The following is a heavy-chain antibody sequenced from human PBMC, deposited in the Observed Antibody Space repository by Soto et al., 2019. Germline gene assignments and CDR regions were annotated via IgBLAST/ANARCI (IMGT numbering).Heavy chain of an antibody. CDR1: GGSISSYY. J-gene: IGHJ4*02. CDR3: AREYSGYESLDY. V-gene: IGHV4-59*01. D-gene: IGHD5-12*01. Sequence: SETLSLTCTVSGGSISSYYWSWIRQPPGKGLEWIGYIYYSGSTNYNPSLKSRVTISVDTSKNQFSLKLSSVTAADTAVYYCAREYSGYESLDYWAQGTLVPVSS. CDR2: IYYSGST.